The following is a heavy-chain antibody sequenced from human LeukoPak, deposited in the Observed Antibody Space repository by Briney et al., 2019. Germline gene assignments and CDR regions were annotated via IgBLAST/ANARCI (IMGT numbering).Heavy chain of an antibody. CDR3: ATSPRPVFDDGDPDYYFDY. Sequence: SQTLSLTCAISGDSVSSNNVAWNWIRQSPSRDLEWLGRTYYRSKWYYDYAVSVKSRITINPDTSKNQFSLLLNSVTPEDTAVYFCATSPRPVFDDGDPDYYFDYWGQGTLVTVSS. CDR1: GDSVSSNNVA. CDR2: TYYRSKWYY. V-gene: IGHV6-1*01. D-gene: IGHD4-17*01. J-gene: IGHJ4*02.